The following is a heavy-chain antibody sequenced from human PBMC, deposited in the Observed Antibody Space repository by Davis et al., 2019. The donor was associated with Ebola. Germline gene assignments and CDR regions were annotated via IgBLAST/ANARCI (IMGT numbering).Heavy chain of an antibody. V-gene: IGHV1-46*01. Sequence: ASVKVSCKASGYTFTSYYMHWVRQAPGQGLEWMGISNPSGGSTSYAQKFQGRVTMTRNTSISTAYMELSSLRSEDTAVYYCARSESSSYYYYGMDVWGQGTTVTVSS. CDR3: ARSESSSYYYYGMDV. CDR2: SNPSGGST. J-gene: IGHJ6*02. CDR1: GYTFTSYY.